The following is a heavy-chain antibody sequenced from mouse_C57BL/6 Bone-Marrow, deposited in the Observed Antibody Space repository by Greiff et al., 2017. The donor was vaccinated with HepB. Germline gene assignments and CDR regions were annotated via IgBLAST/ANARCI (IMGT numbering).Heavy chain of an antibody. J-gene: IGHJ3*01. V-gene: IGHV5-12*01. CDR2: ISNGGGST. Sequence: DVKLVESGGGLVQPGGSLKLSCAASGFTFSDYYMYWVRQTPEKRLEWVAYISNGGGSTYYPDTVKGRFTISRDNAKNTLYLQMSRLKSEDTAMYYCARQGDWGAYWGQGTLVTVSA. D-gene: IGHD4-1*01. CDR3: ARQGDWGAY. CDR1: GFTFSDYY.